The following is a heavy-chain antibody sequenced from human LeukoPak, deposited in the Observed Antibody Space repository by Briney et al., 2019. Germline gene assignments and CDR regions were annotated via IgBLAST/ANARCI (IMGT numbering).Heavy chain of an antibody. CDR1: GFTFTNYW. CDR2: IKQDGSQK. D-gene: IGHD2-2*01. V-gene: IGHV3-7*01. Sequence: PGGSLRLSCVASGFTFTNYWMNWVRQAPGKGLEWVASIKQDGSQKSYVDSVKGRFTISRDNAKNSLSLQMDSLRAEDTAVYYCARAPTVLVGYCSSSSCQADYWGQGTLVTVSS. J-gene: IGHJ4*02. CDR3: ARAPTVLVGYCSSSSCQADY.